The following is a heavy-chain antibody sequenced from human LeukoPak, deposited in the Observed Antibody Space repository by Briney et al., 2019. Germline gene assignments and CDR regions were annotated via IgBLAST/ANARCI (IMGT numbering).Heavy chain of an antibody. J-gene: IGHJ6*03. CDR1: GYTFTSYD. Sequence: ASVKVSCKASGYTFTSYDINWVQQATGQGLEWMGWMSPNSGNTGYAQKFQGRVTMTRNTSISTAYMELSSLRSEDTAVYYCARGHRALDYYYYYMDVWGKGTTVTVSS. V-gene: IGHV1-8*01. CDR2: MSPNSGNT. CDR3: ARGHRALDYYYYYMDV.